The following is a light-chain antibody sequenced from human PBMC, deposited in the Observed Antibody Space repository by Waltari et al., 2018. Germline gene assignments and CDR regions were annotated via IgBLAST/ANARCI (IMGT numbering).Light chain of an antibody. V-gene: IGKV1-39*01. CDR3: QQTYSAPLYT. CDR1: QTISRY. J-gene: IGKJ2*01. Sequence: DVQMTQSPSSLSASVGNRVTITCRASQTISRYLNWYQQKPGKVPKLLIYSASSLQNGVPSRFSGSGSGTDFTLTNSSLQPEDFATYYCQQTYSAPLYTFGQGTKLEIK. CDR2: SAS.